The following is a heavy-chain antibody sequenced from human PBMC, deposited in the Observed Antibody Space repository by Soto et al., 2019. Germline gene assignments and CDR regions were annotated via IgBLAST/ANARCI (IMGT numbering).Heavy chain of an antibody. CDR2: IYHSGST. J-gene: IGHJ4*02. Sequence: SETLSLTCAVSGYSISSGYYWGWIRQPPGKGLEWIGSIYHSGSTYYNPSLKSRVTISVDTSKNQFSLKLSSVTAADTAVYYCARTHYGDYWGQGTLVTVSS. V-gene: IGHV4-38-2*01. CDR1: GYSISSGYY. CDR3: ARTHYGDY.